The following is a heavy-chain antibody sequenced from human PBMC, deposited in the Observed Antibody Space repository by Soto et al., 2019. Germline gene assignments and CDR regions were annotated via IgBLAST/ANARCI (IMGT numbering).Heavy chain of an antibody. Sequence: EVQLVESGGGLVQPGGSLRLSCAASGFTFSTYWMHWVRQAPGKGLVWVSRTNTDGSSTTYADSVEGRFTISRDNAKKTLYLQMNSLRAEDTAVYYCARGTRVIPAESDFDYWGQGTLVTVSS. D-gene: IGHD2-2*01. CDR2: TNTDGSST. J-gene: IGHJ4*02. CDR1: GFTFSTYW. CDR3: ARGTRVIPAESDFDY. V-gene: IGHV3-74*01.